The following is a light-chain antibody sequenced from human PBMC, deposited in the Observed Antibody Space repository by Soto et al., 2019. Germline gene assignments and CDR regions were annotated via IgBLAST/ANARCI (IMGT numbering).Light chain of an antibody. Sequence: DIEMTQSTSSLSASVGDRVTITCRASQSISTYLNWYLHKPGKAPKLLIYAASSLQSGVPSRFSGSGSGTDFTLTISSLQPEDFATYYCQQSYTTWTFGQGTKVDIK. CDR3: QQSYTTWT. CDR2: AAS. V-gene: IGKV1-39*01. J-gene: IGKJ1*01. CDR1: QSISTY.